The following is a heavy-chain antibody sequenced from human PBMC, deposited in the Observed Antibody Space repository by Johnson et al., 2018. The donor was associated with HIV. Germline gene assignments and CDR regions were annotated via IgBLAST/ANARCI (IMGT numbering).Heavy chain of an antibody. Sequence: QLQLVESGGGVVQPGRSLRLSCPAPSFTSSSSAIHCVRQAPAKGLASAAVISYAGSDKYYADSGNGRFTISSASSKDTLYLQMSSLRAQDTAVYYCARGSRYTYDHDDAHLLHAFDIWGQGTMVTVSS. CDR1: SFTSSSSA. CDR3: ARGSRYTYDHDDAHLLHAFDI. D-gene: IGHD3-22*01. V-gene: IGHV3-30-3*01. J-gene: IGHJ3*02. CDR2: ISYAGSDK.